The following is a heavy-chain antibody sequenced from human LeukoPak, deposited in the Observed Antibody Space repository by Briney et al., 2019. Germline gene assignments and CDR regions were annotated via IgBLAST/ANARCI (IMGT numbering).Heavy chain of an antibody. CDR2: INPNSGGT. Sequence: ASVKVSCKASGYTFTGYYMHWVRQAPGQGLEWMGWINPNSGGTNYAQKFQGRVTMTRDTSISTAYMELSRLRSDDTAVYYCARALYYDSSGYLREAFDIWGQGTMVTISS. D-gene: IGHD3-22*01. CDR1: GYTFTGYY. J-gene: IGHJ3*02. CDR3: ARALYYDSSGYLREAFDI. V-gene: IGHV1-2*02.